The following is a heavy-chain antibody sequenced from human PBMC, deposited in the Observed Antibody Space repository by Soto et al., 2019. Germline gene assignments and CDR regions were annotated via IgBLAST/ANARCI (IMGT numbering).Heavy chain of an antibody. V-gene: IGHV3-30*19. CDR3: ARWGTTGGLDV. J-gene: IGHJ1*01. Sequence: QVQLVESGGGVVQPGTSLRVSCVGSGFTFRSYVIHWVRQAPGKGLEWVALTSYDGSDKYYGDSVRGRFTISRDNSRNTVDLQMDSLRLEETALYYCARWGTTGGLDVWGQGTLVSV. D-gene: IGHD3-16*01. CDR1: GFTFRSYV. CDR2: TSYDGSDK.